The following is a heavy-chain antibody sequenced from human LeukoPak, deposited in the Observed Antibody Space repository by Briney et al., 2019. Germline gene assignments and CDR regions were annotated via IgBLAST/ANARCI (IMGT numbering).Heavy chain of an antibody. CDR1: GFIFSSYS. Sequence: GGSLRLSCAASGFIFSSYSMNWVRQAPGKGLEWVSSVSSGSSYIYYADSVKGRFTISRDNAKNSLYLQMNSLRAGDTAVYYCARDWGSYYFDYWGQGTLVTVSS. V-gene: IGHV3-21*01. D-gene: IGHD7-27*01. CDR2: VSSGSSYI. CDR3: ARDWGSYYFDY. J-gene: IGHJ4*02.